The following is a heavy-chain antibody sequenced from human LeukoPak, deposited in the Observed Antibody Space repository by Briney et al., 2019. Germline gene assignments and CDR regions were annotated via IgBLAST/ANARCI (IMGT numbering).Heavy chain of an antibody. CDR2: ISWNSGSL. D-gene: IGHD3-3*01. CDR1: GFTFDDYA. J-gene: IGHJ4*02. Sequence: GGSLRLSCAASGFTFDDYAMHWVRQAPGKGLEWVSGISWNSGSLGYADSVKGRFTISRDNGKNSLYLQMNSLRAEDTAVYYCARDLGYSRRYYDFSDWGQGTLVTVSS. CDR3: ARDLGYSRRYYDFSD. V-gene: IGHV3-9*01.